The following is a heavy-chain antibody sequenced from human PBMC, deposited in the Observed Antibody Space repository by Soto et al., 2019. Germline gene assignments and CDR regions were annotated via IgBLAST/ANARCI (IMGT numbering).Heavy chain of an antibody. CDR3: PRGAVVSLVRGVMGGTLFDP. V-gene: IGHV4-30-4*01. J-gene: IGHJ5*02. CDR1: GASIISLDYY. D-gene: IGHD3-10*01. Sequence: QVQLQESGPGLVRPSQTLSLTCTVSGASIISLDYYWTWIRQPPGKGLEWIGHIYHTGATYYNPSLESRVVMSGDTSNIQVSLKLSSVSAADTAVFYLPRGAVVSLVRGVMGGTLFDPWGQGTLVTVSS. CDR2: IYHTGAT.